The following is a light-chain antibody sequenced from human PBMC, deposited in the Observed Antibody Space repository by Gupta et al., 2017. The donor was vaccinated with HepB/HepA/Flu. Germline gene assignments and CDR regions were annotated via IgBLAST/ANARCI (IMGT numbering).Light chain of an antibody. CDR1: QSLLHSNGYNY. CDR2: LGS. CDR3: MQALQTPFT. Sequence: DIVMTQSPLSLPVTPGETASISCRSSQSLLHSNGYNYLDWYLQKPGQSPQLLIYLGSNRSSGVPDRFSGSGSGTYFTLNIRRLEAEYVGVYYCMQALQTPFTFGPGTQVDIK. V-gene: IGKV2-28*01. J-gene: IGKJ3*01.